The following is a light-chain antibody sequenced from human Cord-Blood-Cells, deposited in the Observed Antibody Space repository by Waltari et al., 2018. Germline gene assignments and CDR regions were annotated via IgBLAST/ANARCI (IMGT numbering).Light chain of an antibody. CDR3: QQYYSTPHT. CDR1: QSVLYSSNNKNY. J-gene: IGKJ2*01. V-gene: IGKV4-1*01. CDR2: WAS. Sequence: IVLTQSPASLAVSLGERATIPCKSSQSVLYSSNNKNYLAWYQQKPGQPPKLLIYWASTRESGVPDRFSGSGSGTDFTLTISSLQAEDVAVYYCQQYYSTPHTFGQGTKLEIK.